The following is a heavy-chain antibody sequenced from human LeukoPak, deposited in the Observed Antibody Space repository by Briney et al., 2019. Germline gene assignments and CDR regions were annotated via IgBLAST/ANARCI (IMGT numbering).Heavy chain of an antibody. CDR1: GFTFGNYV. V-gene: IGHV3-30*03. CDR3: KEHTSYASGWYCHG. D-gene: IGHD6-13*01. CDR2: VSYDGRTT. J-gene: IGHJ1*01. Sequence: GGSLRLSCAASGFTFGNYVMPSVRQAPGKGLEWLAVVSYDGRTTFYADSVKGRFTISRDNSKNTLDLELDSLRTEDTAVYYAKEHTSYASGWYCHGWGQGTLVIVSS.